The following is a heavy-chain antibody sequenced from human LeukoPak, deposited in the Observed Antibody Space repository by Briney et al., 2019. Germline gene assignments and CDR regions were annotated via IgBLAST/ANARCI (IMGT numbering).Heavy chain of an antibody. J-gene: IGHJ4*02. Sequence: ASVKVSCKASGYTFTGYYMHWVRQAPGQGLEWMGWINPNSGGTNYAQKFQGRVTMTRDTSISTAYMELSRLRSDDTAVYYCARDNVLRYFDWSQRGFDYWGQGTLVTASS. V-gene: IGHV1-2*02. CDR3: ARDNVLRYFDWSQRGFDY. CDR2: INPNSGGT. D-gene: IGHD3-9*01. CDR1: GYTFTGYY.